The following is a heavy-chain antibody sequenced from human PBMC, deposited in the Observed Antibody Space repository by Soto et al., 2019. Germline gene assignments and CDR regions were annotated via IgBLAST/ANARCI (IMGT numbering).Heavy chain of an antibody. CDR2: IRGFSPYT. CDR1: GFTFRTYT. J-gene: IGHJ6*02. V-gene: IGHV3-21*01. D-gene: IGHD2-15*01. CDR3: ARDRGYDAHDYYYNAMDV. Sequence: GGSLRLSCVASGFTFRTYTTNWVRQAPGKGLEWVSGIRGFSPYTFYAESVKGRFTISRDNAKNSLYLQMNSLGVEDTAVYYCARDRGYDAHDYYYNAMDVWGQGTTVTVSS.